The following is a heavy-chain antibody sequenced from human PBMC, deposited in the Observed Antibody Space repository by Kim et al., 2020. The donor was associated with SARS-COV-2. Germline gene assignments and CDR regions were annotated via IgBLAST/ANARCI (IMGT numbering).Heavy chain of an antibody. D-gene: IGHD2-15*01. Sequence: GGSLRLSCAASGFTFSDYAFHWVRQAPGKGLEWVAVISYDGSQKYYADSVKGRFAVSRDTSNNTVYLQINSLRLEDTAVFYCARGGYLRSAFNWFDPWGPGTPVTVSS. CDR3: ARGGYLRSAFNWFDP. J-gene: IGHJ5*02. V-gene: IGHV3-30*09. CDR1: GFTFSDYA. CDR2: ISYDGSQK.